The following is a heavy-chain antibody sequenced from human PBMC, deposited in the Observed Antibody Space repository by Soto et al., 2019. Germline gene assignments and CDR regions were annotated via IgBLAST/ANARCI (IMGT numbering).Heavy chain of an antibody. Sequence: QVQLVQSGTEVRKPGASVKVSCKASGLTDYYIHWVRHAPGQGLGWMGWVNPSSGGTNYAQKFQGRVAMTRDTFISTAYMELSSLQSDDTAVYYCAREGSADYGSYGMDVWGQGTTVTVSS. D-gene: IGHD4-17*01. J-gene: IGHJ6*02. CDR1: GLTDYY. CDR2: VNPSSGGT. CDR3: AREGSADYGSYGMDV. V-gene: IGHV1-2*02.